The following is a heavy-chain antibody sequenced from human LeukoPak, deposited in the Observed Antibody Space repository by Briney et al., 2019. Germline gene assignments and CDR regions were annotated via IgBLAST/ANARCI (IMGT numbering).Heavy chain of an antibody. D-gene: IGHD3-22*01. CDR3: ARGIFYDSSGYLPH. CDR1: GFTFSTYG. CDR2: ISYDGSNE. J-gene: IGHJ4*02. Sequence: GSLILSCAASGFTFSTYGMHWVRQAPGKGLEWVAVISYDGSNEYYADSVKGRFTISRDNSKNTLYLQMNSLRAEDTAVYYCARGIFYDSSGYLPHWGQGTLVTVSS. V-gene: IGHV3-30*03.